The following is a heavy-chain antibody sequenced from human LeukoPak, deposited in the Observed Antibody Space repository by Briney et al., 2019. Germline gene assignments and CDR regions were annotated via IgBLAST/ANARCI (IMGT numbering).Heavy chain of an antibody. J-gene: IGHJ5*02. V-gene: IGHV1-18*04. CDR2: ISAYNGNT. Sequence: GASVKVSCKASGYTFTGYYMHWVRQAPGQGLEWMGWISAYNGNTNCAQKLQGRVTMTTDTSTSTAYMELRSLRSDDTAVYYCARVFPPRYCSSTSCYDFWFDPWGQGTLVTVSS. CDR3: ARVFPPRYCSSTSCYDFWFDP. CDR1: GYTFTGYY. D-gene: IGHD2-2*01.